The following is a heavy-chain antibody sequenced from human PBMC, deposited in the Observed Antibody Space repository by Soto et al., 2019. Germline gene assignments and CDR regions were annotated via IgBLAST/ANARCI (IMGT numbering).Heavy chain of an antibody. CDR1: GGSLSGYY. V-gene: IGHV4-34*01. CDR2: INHSGST. D-gene: IGHD1-1*01. Sequence: QVQLQQWGAGLLKPSETLSLTCAVYGGSLSGYYGNWIRQSPGKGLEWIGEINHSGSTNYNPSLKSRVTISIDTSKNQFSLKLSPVTAADTAVYYCARTRNLDVWGQGTTVIVSS. CDR3: ARTRNLDV. J-gene: IGHJ6*02.